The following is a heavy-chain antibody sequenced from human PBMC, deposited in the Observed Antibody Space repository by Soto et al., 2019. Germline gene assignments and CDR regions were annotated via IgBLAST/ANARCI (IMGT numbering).Heavy chain of an antibody. CDR3: ARLIRGAAAAFDS. CDR2: ISHTGTT. CDR1: GGSIDTYY. Sequence: QVQLQESGPGLVKPSETLSLTCTVSGGSIDTYYWSWIRQPPGKGLEYIGYISHTGTTDSNPSLKSRGTLSIDTSKNQFSLNLSSVTASDTASYYCARLIRGAAAAFDSWGQGSLVTVSS. D-gene: IGHD6-25*01. J-gene: IGHJ4*02. V-gene: IGHV4-59*08.